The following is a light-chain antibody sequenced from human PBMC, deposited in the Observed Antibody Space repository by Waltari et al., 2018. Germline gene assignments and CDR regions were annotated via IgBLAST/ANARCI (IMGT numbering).Light chain of an antibody. CDR1: NSHIGRNS. Sequence: QPVLTQPPSPLGTPGQTVTLSCAGTNSHIGRNSVFRYQQPPGTAPNLLIYRNNQRPSGVPDRFSGSKSGTSASLAISGLRSEDEADYYCAAWDDSLSVSYVFGSGTKVTV. J-gene: IGLJ1*01. CDR2: RNN. V-gene: IGLV1-47*01. CDR3: AAWDDSLSVSYV.